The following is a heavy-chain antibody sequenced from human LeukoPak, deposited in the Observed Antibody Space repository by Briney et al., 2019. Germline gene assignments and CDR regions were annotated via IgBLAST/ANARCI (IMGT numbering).Heavy chain of an antibody. D-gene: IGHD3-10*01. CDR3: AKGRGGFGGLLDDD. J-gene: IGHJ4*02. CDR1: GFTFSTYA. CDR2: ITGSGGST. Sequence: GGSLRLSCTASGFTFSTYAMSWVRQAPGKGLEWVSAITGSGGSTSYADSVKGRFTISRDNSKDTLFMQVSSLRAEDTAVYYCAKGRGGFGGLLDDDWGQGTLVTVSS. V-gene: IGHV3-23*01.